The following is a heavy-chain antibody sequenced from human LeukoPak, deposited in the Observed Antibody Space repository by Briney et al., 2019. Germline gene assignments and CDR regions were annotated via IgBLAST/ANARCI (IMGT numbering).Heavy chain of an antibody. D-gene: IGHD3-16*01. CDR1: GFTFSDHY. V-gene: IGHV3-30*18. J-gene: IGHJ5*02. Sequence: PGGSLRLSCAASGFTFSDHYMDWVRQAPGKGLEWVAVISYDGSNKYYADSVKGRFTISRDNSKNTLYLQMNSLRAEDTAVYYCAKRRSRNMITFGGVENWFDPWGQGTLVTVSS. CDR2: ISYDGSNK. CDR3: AKRRSRNMITFGGVENWFDP.